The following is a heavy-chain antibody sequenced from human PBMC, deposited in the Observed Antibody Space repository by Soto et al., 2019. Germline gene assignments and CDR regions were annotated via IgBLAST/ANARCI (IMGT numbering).Heavy chain of an antibody. V-gene: IGHV3-15*07. CDR2: VKSKADGGSG. CDR3: TTDSRTTLPEIRFDY. Sequence: PGGSLRLSCAASGFPFNNAWINWVRQVPGKGLEWVGRVKSKADGGSGDYAAPVKGRFVVSRDDSKDIVYLQMNSLKIEDTGVYYCTTDSRTTLPEIRFDYWGHGTRSPSPQ. D-gene: IGHD1-26*01. CDR1: GFPFNNAW. J-gene: IGHJ4*01.